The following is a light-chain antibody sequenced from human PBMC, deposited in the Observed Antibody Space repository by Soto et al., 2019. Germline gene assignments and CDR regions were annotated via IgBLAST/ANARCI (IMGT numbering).Light chain of an antibody. CDR1: KLGDKY. CDR3: QAWDSSTHVV. Sequence: SYELTQPPSVSVSPGQTASITCSGDKLGDKYAWWYQQKPGQSPVLVIYQDSKRPSGIPERFSGSNSGNTATLTISGTQAMDEADYYCQAWDSSTHVVFGGGTKVTVL. CDR2: QDS. V-gene: IGLV3-1*01. J-gene: IGLJ2*01.